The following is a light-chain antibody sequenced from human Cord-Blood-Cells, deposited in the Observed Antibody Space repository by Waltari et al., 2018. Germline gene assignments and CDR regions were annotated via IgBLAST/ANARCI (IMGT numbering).Light chain of an antibody. V-gene: IGLV3-21*04. CDR3: QVWDSSSDHYV. Sequence: SYVLTQPPSVSVAPGKTARITCGGNNIGSKSVHWYQQKPGQAPVLVIYYDSDRPSGIPERFSGSNSGNTATLTISRVEAGDEADYYCQVWDSSSDHYVFGTGTKDTVL. J-gene: IGLJ1*01. CDR1: NIGSKS. CDR2: YDS.